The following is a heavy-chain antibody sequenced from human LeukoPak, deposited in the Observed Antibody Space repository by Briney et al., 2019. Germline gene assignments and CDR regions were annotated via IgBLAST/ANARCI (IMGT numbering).Heavy chain of an antibody. V-gene: IGHV4-59*01. CDR1: GGSMSSYY. Sequence: PSETLSLTCTVSGGSMSSYYWSCIRQPPGKGLEWIGYIYYSGSTNYNPSLKSRVTISVDTSKNQFSLKLSSVTAADTAVYYCARSTTSIVVVPAATVWGQGTLVTVSS. D-gene: IGHD2-2*01. CDR2: IYYSGST. CDR3: ARSTTSIVVVPAATV. J-gene: IGHJ4*02.